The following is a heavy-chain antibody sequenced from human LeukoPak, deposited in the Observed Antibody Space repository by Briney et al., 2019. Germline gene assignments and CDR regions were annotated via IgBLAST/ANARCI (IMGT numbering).Heavy chain of an antibody. CDR2: ISGSGGST. CDR1: GFTISSYA. Sequence: AGSLTLSCAASGFTISSYAMRWLRQAQGKGLEWVSTISGSGGSTYYADSVKGRFTISRDNSKNTLYLQMNSLRAEDTAVYYCAKYSYGPFDYWGQGTLVTVSS. J-gene: IGHJ4*02. D-gene: IGHD5-18*01. V-gene: IGHV3-23*01. CDR3: AKYSYGPFDY.